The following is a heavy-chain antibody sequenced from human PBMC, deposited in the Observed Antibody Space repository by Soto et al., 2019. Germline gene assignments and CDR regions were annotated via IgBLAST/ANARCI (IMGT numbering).Heavy chain of an antibody. V-gene: IGHV1-3*01. D-gene: IGHD2-2*01. CDR3: AREVPVVMSNCFDP. Sequence: QVQLVQSGAEVQEPGASVKVSCKASGYTFTSYAMHWVRQAPGQRLEWMGWINAGNGNTKYSQSFQGRVTITRDTSANTAYMELSSLRSEDTAVYYCAREVPVVMSNCFDPWGQGTLVTVSS. CDR1: GYTFTSYA. J-gene: IGHJ5*02. CDR2: INAGNGNT.